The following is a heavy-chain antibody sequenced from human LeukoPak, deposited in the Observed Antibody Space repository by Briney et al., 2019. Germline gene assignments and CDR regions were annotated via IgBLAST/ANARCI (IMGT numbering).Heavy chain of an antibody. V-gene: IGHV3-7*01. CDR2: IKQDGSEK. CDR1: GFSFSSYA. D-gene: IGHD2-21*02. CDR3: AREVTPYY. J-gene: IGHJ4*02. Sequence: GGSLRLSCATSGFSFSSYAMSWVRQAPGRGLEWVANIKQDGSEKYYVDSVKGRFTISRDNAKNSLYLQMNSLRAEDTAVYYCAREVTPYYWGQGTLVTVSS.